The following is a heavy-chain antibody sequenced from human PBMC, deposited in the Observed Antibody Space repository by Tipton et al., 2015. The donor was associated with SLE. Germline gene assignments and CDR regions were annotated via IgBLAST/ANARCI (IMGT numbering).Heavy chain of an antibody. CDR1: GHSISTTYY. CDR3: ARAGAGYYYYYYMDV. V-gene: IGHV4-38-2*02. CDR2: IYYSGST. Sequence: TLSLTCTVSGHSISTTYYWGWIRQPPGKGLEWIGNIYYSGSTNYNPSLKSRVTISVDTSKNQFSLKLSSVTAADTAVYYCARAGAGYYYYYYMDVWGKGTTVTVSS. J-gene: IGHJ6*03.